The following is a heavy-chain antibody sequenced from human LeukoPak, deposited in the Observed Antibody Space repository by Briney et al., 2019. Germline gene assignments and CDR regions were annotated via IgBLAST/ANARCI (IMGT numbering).Heavy chain of an antibody. CDR2: IYYSGST. D-gene: IGHD5-18*01. V-gene: IGHV4-61*01. Sequence: SETLSLTCTVSGGSVSSDSYYWSWIRQPPGKGLEWIGYIYYSGSTNYNPSLKSRVTISVDTSKNQFSLKLSSVTATDTAVYYCARAPRGYSFFLDYWGQGTLVTVSS. J-gene: IGHJ4*02. CDR3: ARAPRGYSFFLDY. CDR1: GGSVSSDSYY.